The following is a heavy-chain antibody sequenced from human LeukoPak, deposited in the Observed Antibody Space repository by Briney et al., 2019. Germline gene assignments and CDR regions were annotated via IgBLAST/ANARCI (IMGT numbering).Heavy chain of an antibody. J-gene: IGHJ4*02. D-gene: IGHD3-10*01. CDR2: IRSKANSYAT. V-gene: IGHV3-73*01. CDR1: GFTFSGSA. Sequence: PGGSLRLSCAASGFTFSGSAMHWVRQASGKGLEWVGRIRSKANSYATAYAASVKGRFTISRDDSKNTAYLQMNSLKTEDTAVYYCTRRSGQIYSGDYWGQGTLVTVSS. CDR3: TRRSGQIYSGDY.